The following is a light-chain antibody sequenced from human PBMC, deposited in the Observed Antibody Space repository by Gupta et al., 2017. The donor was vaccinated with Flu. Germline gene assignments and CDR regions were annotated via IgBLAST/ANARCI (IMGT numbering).Light chain of an antibody. CDR2: GAS. CDR1: QSVSTN. Sequence: ERATLSCRASQSVSTNLAWYQQKPGQAPRLLIYGASSRATGIPARFSGSGSGTEFTLTISSLQSEDFAVYYCQQHNNWPPLTFGGGTKVEIK. V-gene: IGKV3-15*01. J-gene: IGKJ4*01. CDR3: QQHNNWPPLT.